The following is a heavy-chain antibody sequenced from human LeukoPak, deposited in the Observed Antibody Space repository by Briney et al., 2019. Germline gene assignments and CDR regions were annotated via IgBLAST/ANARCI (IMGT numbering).Heavy chain of an antibody. V-gene: IGHV1-46*01. D-gene: IGHD3-22*01. CDR2: INPSGGYT. CDR3: ARQEDSSGYYYYY. Sequence: ASVRVSCKASGYTFSNYYMHWVRQAPGQGLEWMGIINPSGGYTTYAQKFQGRVTMTRDTSTSTVSMELSSLRSEDTAVYFCARQEDSSGYYYYYWGQGTLVTVSS. CDR1: GYTFSNYY. J-gene: IGHJ4*02.